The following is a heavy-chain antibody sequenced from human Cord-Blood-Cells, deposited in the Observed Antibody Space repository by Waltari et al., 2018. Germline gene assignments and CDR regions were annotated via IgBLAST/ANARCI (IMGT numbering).Heavy chain of an antibody. D-gene: IGHD1-1*01. CDR1: GDSISRYS. V-gene: IGHV4-4*07. J-gene: IGHJ4*02. CDR3: ARATRTGDFDY. Sequence: QAQLQESGPGLVKHSETLSLTCTVSGDSISRYSRTWIRQPARKGLEWIGLIYTSGSTNYNPSLKSRVTMSVDTSKNQFSLKLSSVTAADTAVYYCARATRTGDFDYWGQGTLVTVSS. CDR2: IYTSGST.